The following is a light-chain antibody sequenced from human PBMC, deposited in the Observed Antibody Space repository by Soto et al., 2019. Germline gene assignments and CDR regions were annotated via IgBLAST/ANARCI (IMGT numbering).Light chain of an antibody. J-gene: IGLJ2*01. Sequence: QSVFTQPPSVSAAPGQKVTISCSGSSSNIGNNYVSWYQQLPGTAPKLLIYDNNKRPSGIPDRFSGSKSGTSATLGITGLQTGDEADYYCGTWDSSLSALVFGGGTKVTVL. CDR2: DNN. V-gene: IGLV1-51*01. CDR1: SSNIGNNY. CDR3: GTWDSSLSALV.